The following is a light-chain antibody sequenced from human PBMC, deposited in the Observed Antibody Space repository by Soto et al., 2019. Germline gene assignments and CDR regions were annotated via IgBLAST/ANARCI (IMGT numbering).Light chain of an antibody. Sequence: EIVLTQSPATLSLSPGERATLSCRASQSVTHYLAWYQQKPGQAPRLLIYGASNRATGIPARFSGSGSGTDFTLTISSLEPEDFAIYYCHQRSDWPLFTFGGGTKVEIK. CDR3: HQRSDWPLFT. CDR2: GAS. CDR1: QSVTHY. V-gene: IGKV3-11*01. J-gene: IGKJ4*01.